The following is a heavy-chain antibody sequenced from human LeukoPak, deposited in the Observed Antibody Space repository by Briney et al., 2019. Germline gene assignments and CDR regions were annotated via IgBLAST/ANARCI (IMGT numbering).Heavy chain of an antibody. Sequence: GGSLRLSCEASGFTFRRYGMHWVRQAPGKGLEWVAVVWFDGRKEYYIDSVKGRFTIARDNSKNTLYLQMNSLRAEDTAVYYCARDVSNTCNGDVCDDRFDLWGQGILVTVSS. CDR2: VWFDGRKE. CDR3: ARDVSNTCNGDVCDDRFDL. D-gene: IGHD2-8*02. V-gene: IGHV3-33*01. CDR1: GFTFRRYG. J-gene: IGHJ4*02.